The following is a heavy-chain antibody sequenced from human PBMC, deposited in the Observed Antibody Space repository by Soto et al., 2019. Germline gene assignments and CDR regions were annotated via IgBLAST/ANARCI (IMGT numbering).Heavy chain of an antibody. CDR1: GFTFSSYG. Sequence: QVPLVESGGGVVQPGRSLRLSCAASGFTFSSYGMHWVRQAPGKGLEWVAVISYDGSNKYYADSVKGRFTISRDNSKNTLYLQMNSLRAEDTAVYYCAKDFIEFTMIDITGWAFDIWGQGTMVTVSS. CDR3: AKDFIEFTMIDITGWAFDI. V-gene: IGHV3-30*18. D-gene: IGHD3-22*01. J-gene: IGHJ3*02. CDR2: ISYDGSNK.